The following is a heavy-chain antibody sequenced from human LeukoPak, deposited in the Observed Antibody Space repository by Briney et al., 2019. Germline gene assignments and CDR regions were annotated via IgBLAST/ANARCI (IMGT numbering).Heavy chain of an antibody. CDR3: AGEEEIRGSGFDY. CDR1: GFTVSSNY. J-gene: IGHJ4*02. V-gene: IGHV3-66*01. D-gene: IGHD6-19*01. CDR2: IYSGGST. Sequence: GGSLRLSCAASGFTVSSNYMSWVRQAPGKGLEWVSVIYSGGSTYYADSVKGRFTISRDNSKNTLYLQMNSLRAEDTAVYYCAGEEEIRGSGFDYWGQGTLVTVSS.